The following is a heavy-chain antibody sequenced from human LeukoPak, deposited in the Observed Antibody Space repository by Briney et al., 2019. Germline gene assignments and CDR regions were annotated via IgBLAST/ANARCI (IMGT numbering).Heavy chain of an antibody. J-gene: IGHJ3*02. V-gene: IGHV3-74*01. Sequence: GGSLRLSCAASGFTFSSYWMHWVRQAPGKGLVWVSRINSDGSSTSYADSVKGRFTISRDNAKNTLYLQMNSLRAEDTAVYYCARGPGYAVGDAFDIWGQGTMSPSLQ. CDR3: ARGPGYAVGDAFDI. CDR2: INSDGSST. CDR1: GFTFSSYW. D-gene: IGHD5-12*01.